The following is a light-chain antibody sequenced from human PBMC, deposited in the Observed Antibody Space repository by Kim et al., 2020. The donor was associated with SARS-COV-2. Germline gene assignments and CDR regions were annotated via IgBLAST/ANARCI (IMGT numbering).Light chain of an antibody. J-gene: IGKJ1*01. CDR3: QQRSDWWT. CDR2: DAS. V-gene: IGKV3-11*01. CDR1: QSVSSY. Sequence: SLSPGARATLSCRASQSVSSYLAWYQQKPGQAPRLLIYDASNRATGIPARFSGSGSGTDFTLTISSLEPEDSAVYYCQQRSDWWTFGQGTKVDIK.